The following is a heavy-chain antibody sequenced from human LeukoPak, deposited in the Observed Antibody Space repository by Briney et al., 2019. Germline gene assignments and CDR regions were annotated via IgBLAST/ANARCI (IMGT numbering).Heavy chain of an antibody. D-gene: IGHD6-19*01. J-gene: IGHJ3*01. CDR3: ARPETQYSSGLDGFDF. CDR1: GFTFCTYW. Sequence: GVPVRLSCAASGFTFCTYWMQWVPQAPGKGLVWVSRINSGGSSTTYAVSVRGRVTISRDNAKNTLYLQMNSLRTEDTAVYYCARPETQYSSGLDGFDFWGQGTMVTVSS. V-gene: IGHV3-74*01. CDR2: INSGGSST.